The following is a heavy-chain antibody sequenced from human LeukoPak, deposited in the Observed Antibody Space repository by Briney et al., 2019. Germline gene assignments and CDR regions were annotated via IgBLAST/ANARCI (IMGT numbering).Heavy chain of an antibody. CDR1: GYTFTSYA. J-gene: IGHJ6*02. CDR2: INTNTGKP. Sequence: GASVKVSCKASGYTFTSYAMNWVRQAPGQGLEWMGWINTNTGKPTYAQGFTGRFVFSLDTSVSTAYLQISSLKAEDTAVYYCARSEYSSSSVVYYYGMDVWGQGTTVTVSS. CDR3: ARSEYSSSSVVYYYGMDV. D-gene: IGHD6-6*01. V-gene: IGHV7-4-1*02.